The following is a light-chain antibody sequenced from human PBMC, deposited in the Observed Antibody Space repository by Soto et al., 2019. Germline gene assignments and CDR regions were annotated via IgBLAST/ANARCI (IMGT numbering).Light chain of an antibody. CDR3: PLYNGPCRT. CDR1: QSISGK. V-gene: IGKV3-15*01. CDR2: GAS. J-gene: IGKJ1*01. Sequence: EIVLTQSPATLSVSPGEGATLSCRASQSISGKLAWYQQKPGQGPRLLIYGASTRATGIPARFSGSGSGTTFPLISSRLHSDNVATYYFPLYNGPCRTFGQGTKVDIK.